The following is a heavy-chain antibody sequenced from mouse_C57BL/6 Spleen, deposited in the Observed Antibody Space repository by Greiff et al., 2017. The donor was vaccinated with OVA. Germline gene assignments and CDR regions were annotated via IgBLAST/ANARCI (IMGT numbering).Heavy chain of an antibody. V-gene: IGHV5-12*01. CDR3: ARKGLTGFDY. Sequence: EVQVVESGGGLVQPGGSLKLSCAASGFTFSDYYMYWVRQTPEKRLEWVAYISNGGGSTYYPDTVKGRFTISRDNAKNTLYLQMSRLKSEDTAMYYCARKGLTGFDYWGQGTTLTVSS. CDR1: GFTFSDYY. CDR2: ISNGGGST. D-gene: IGHD4-1*01. J-gene: IGHJ2*01.